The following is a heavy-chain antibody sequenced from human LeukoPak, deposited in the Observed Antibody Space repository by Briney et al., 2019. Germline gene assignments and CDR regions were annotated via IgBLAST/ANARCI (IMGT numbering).Heavy chain of an antibody. D-gene: IGHD1-26*01. CDR1: GFTFGHYW. J-gene: IGHJ4*02. CDR3: ARELIGGATALEY. V-gene: IGHV3-7*01. CDR2: IKDDGSKT. Sequence: QSGGSLRLSCAASGFTFGHYWMSWVRQAPGKGLEWVANIKDDGSKTYYVTSVKGRFTISRDNSKDSLYLRMVSLRGDDTALYYCARELIGGATALEYWGQGTLVTVSS.